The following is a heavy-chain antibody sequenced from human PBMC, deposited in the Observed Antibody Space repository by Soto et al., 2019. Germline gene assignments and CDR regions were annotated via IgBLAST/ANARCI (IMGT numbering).Heavy chain of an antibody. J-gene: IGHJ4*02. CDR3: ARDKITGRFDY. V-gene: IGHV4-34*01. D-gene: IGHD2-8*02. Sequence: QVQLQQWGAGLLKPSETLSLTCAVYGGSFSGYYWTWIRQPPGTGPEWIGEINHSGSTNYNPSLKSRVTISVDTSKNQFSLKLTSVTAAYTAVYYCARDKITGRFDYWGQGTLVTVSS. CDR1: GGSFSGYY. CDR2: INHSGST.